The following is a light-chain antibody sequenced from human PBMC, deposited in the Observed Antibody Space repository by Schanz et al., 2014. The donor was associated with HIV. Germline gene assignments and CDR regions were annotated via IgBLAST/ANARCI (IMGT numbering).Light chain of an antibody. V-gene: IGLV2-23*02. CDR2: DVS. J-gene: IGLJ3*02. Sequence: QSALTQPPSASGSPGQSVTISCTGTSSDVGGYNYVSWYQQHPGKAPKLMIYDVSNRPSGVSNRFSGSKSGNTASLTISGLQADDESDYYCCSYAGNTTWVFGGGTKLTVL. CDR1: SSDVGGYNY. CDR3: CSYAGNTTWV.